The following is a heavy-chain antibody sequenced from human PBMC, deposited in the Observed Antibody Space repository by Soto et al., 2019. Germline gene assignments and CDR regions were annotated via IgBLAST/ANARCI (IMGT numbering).Heavy chain of an antibody. CDR3: AKEMITFGDFNYYYMDV. V-gene: IGHV3-9*01. J-gene: IGHJ6*03. CDR1: GFTFDQYT. Sequence: EVQLVESGGGLVQPGRSLRLACAASGFTFDQYTMHWVRQAPGKGLEWVSSITWHSGTIGYADSVKGRFTFSRDNAKNSLYRQMNSLRGEDTALYYCAKEMITFGDFNYYYMDVWGNGTTVTVSS. D-gene: IGHD3-16*01. CDR2: ITWHSGTI.